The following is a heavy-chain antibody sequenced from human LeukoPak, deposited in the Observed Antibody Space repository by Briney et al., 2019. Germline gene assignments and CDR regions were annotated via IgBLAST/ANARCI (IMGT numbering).Heavy chain of an antibody. D-gene: IGHD3-10*01. Sequence: GGSLRLSCAASGFTFSNYNMNWVRQAPGKGLEWVANIKQDGSEKYYVDSVKGRFTISRDNAKNSLYLQMNSLRAEDTAVYYCARDQINYYGSGSYYKFPSHYFDYWGQGTLVTVSS. CDR2: IKQDGSEK. CDR1: GFTFSNYN. J-gene: IGHJ4*02. CDR3: ARDQINYYGSGSYYKFPSHYFDY. V-gene: IGHV3-7*01.